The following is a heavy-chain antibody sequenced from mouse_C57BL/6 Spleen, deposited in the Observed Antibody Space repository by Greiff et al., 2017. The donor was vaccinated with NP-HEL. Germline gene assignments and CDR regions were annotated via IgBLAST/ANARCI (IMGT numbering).Heavy chain of an antibody. CDR1: GFTFSSYA. CDR2: ISSGGDYI. V-gene: IGHV5-9-1*02. CDR3: TRNGNYVKSAMDY. J-gene: IGHJ4*01. Sequence: EVQVVESGEGLVKPGGSLKLSCAASGFTFSSYAMSWVRQTPEKRLEWVAYISSGGDYIYYADTVKGRFTISRDNARNTLYLQMSSLKSEDTAMYYCTRNGNYVKSAMDYWGQGTSVTVSS. D-gene: IGHD2-1*01.